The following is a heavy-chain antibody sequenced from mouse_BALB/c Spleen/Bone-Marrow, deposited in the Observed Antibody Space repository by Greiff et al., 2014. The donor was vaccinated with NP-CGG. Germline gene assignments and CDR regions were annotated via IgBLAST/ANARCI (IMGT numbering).Heavy chain of an antibody. CDR3: ARRGYDTSIFAY. Sequence: VHLVQSGAELMKPGASVKISCKATGYTFSGYWMEWVNQRPGHGLEWIGKILPGSGTTHYNEKFKDKATFTADTSSNTAYMQLSSLTSEDSAVYYCARRGYDTSIFAYWGQGTLVTVSA. CDR2: ILPGSGTT. D-gene: IGHD2-3*01. V-gene: IGHV1-9*01. CDR1: GYTFSGYW. J-gene: IGHJ3*01.